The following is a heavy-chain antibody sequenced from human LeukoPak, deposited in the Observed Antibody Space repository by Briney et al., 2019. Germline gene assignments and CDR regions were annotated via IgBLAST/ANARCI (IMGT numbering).Heavy chain of an antibody. CDR1: GFTFSSYA. CDR3: ASDSPYSSGWYYFDY. CDR2: ISYDGSNK. Sequence: PGGSLRLSCAASGFTFSSYAMHWVRQAPGKGLEWVAVISYDGSNKYYADSVKGRFTISRDNSKNTLYLQMNSLRAEDTAVYYCASDSPYSSGWYYFDYWGQGTLVTVSP. V-gene: IGHV3-30-3*01. D-gene: IGHD6-19*01. J-gene: IGHJ4*02.